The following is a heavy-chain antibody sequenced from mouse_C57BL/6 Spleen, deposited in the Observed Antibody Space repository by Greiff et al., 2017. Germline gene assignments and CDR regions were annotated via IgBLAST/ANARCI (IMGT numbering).Heavy chain of an antibody. Sequence: QVQLQQSGTELVKPGASVKLSCKASGYTFTSYWMPWVKQRPGQGLEWIGNINPRNGGTNYNEKFKSKATLTVDKYSSTAYMQLSSLTSEDSAVYYCAIGGGTLDYFDYWGQGTTLTVSS. D-gene: IGHD1-1*02. J-gene: IGHJ2*01. CDR2: INPRNGGT. CDR3: AIGGGTLDYFDY. CDR1: GYTFTSYW. V-gene: IGHV1-53*01.